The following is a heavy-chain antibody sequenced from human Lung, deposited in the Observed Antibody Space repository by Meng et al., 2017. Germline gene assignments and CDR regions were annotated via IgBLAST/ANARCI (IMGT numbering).Heavy chain of an antibody. CDR2: ISSSNSYI. J-gene: IGHJ4*02. V-gene: IGHV3-21*01. CDR1: GFTFSSHT. CDR3: ARGATASIY. Sequence: EVQLVESGGGLVKPGGSLRLSCAASGFTFSSHTMNWVRQAPGKGLEWVSSISSSNSYIYYADSVKGRFTISRDNAKNSLYLQMNSLRAEDTAVYYCARGATASIYWGQGTLVTVSS. D-gene: IGHD6-25*01.